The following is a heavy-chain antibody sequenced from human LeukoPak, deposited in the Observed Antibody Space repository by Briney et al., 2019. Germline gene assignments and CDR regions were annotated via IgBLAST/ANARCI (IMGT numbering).Heavy chain of an antibody. CDR2: IYYSGST. D-gene: IGHD3-10*01. CDR1: GGSISSSSYY. V-gene: IGHV4-39*07. CDR3: ASFGWRYGSGSYAFDI. Sequence: PSETLSLTCTVSGGSISSSSYYWGWIRQPPGKGLEWIGSIYYSGSTYYNPSLKSRVTISVDKSKNQFSLKLSSVTAADTAVYYCASFGWRYGSGSYAFDIWGQGTMVTVSS. J-gene: IGHJ3*02.